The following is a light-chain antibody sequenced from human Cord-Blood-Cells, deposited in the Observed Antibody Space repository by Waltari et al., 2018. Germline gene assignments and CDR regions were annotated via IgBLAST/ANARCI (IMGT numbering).Light chain of an antibody. V-gene: IGLV2-14*01. CDR2: EVS. Sequence: QSALTQPASVSGSPGQSVTISCTGTSSDVGGYNYVPWYQQPPGKAPKIMIYEVSNRPSGVSNRFSGSKSGNTASLTISGLQAEDEADYYCSSYTSSSTLVFGTGTKVTVL. J-gene: IGLJ1*01. CDR1: SSDVGGYNY. CDR3: SSYTSSSTLV.